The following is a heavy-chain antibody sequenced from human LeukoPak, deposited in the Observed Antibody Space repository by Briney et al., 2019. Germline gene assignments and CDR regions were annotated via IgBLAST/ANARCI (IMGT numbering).Heavy chain of an antibody. CDR1: GYTFTSYG. V-gene: IGHV1-18*01. Sequence: GASVKVSCKASGYTFTSYGISWVRQAPGQGLEWMGWISAYNGNTNYAQKLQGRVTMTTDTSTSTAYMELRSLRSDDTAVYYCARDTYYDILTGYRGSIDYWGQGTLVTVSS. CDR3: ARDTYYDILTGYRGSIDY. CDR2: ISAYNGNT. D-gene: IGHD3-9*01. J-gene: IGHJ4*02.